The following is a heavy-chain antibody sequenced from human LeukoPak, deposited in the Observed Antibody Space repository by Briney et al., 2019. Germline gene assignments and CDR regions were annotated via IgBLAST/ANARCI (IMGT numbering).Heavy chain of an antibody. CDR3: ANAYDFWSGPADY. Sequence: GGSLRLSCAASGFTFSSYAVHWVRQAPGKGLEWVAVISYDGSIKYYADSVKGRFTISRDNSKNTLYLQMNSLRAEDTAVYYCANAYDFWSGPADYWGQGTLVTVSS. CDR2: ISYDGSIK. CDR1: GFTFSSYA. J-gene: IGHJ4*02. D-gene: IGHD3-3*01. V-gene: IGHV3-30-3*01.